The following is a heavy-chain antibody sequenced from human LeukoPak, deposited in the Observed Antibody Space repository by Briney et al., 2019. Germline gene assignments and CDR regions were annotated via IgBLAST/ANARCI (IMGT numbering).Heavy chain of an antibody. CDR3: ARPTVAGRRDWFDP. Sequence: ASVKVSCKASGYTFTSYGISWVRQVPGQGLEWMGWISAYTGNTNYAQKLQGRVTVTTDTSTSTAYMELRSLRSDDTAVYYCARPTVAGRRDWFDPWGQGTLVTVSS. CDR1: GYTFTSYG. J-gene: IGHJ5*02. V-gene: IGHV1-18*01. D-gene: IGHD6-19*01. CDR2: ISAYTGNT.